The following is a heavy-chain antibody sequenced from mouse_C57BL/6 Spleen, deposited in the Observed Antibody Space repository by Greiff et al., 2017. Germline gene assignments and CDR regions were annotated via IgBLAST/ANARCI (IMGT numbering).Heavy chain of an antibody. CDR2: IDPNSGGT. Sequence: VQLQQPGAELVKPGASVKLSCKASGYTFTSYWMHWVKQRPGRGLEWIGRIDPNSGGTKYNEKFKSKATLTVDKPSSTAYMQLSSLTSEDSAVYYCASGVYYYGSSYEDYAMDYWGQGTSVTVSS. CDR1: GYTFTSYW. J-gene: IGHJ4*01. D-gene: IGHD1-1*01. V-gene: IGHV1-72*01. CDR3: ASGVYYYGSSYEDYAMDY.